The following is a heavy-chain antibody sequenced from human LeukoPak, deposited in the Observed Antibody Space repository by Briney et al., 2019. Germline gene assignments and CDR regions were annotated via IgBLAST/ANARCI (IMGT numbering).Heavy chain of an antibody. CDR1: GYTFTGYY. D-gene: IGHD3-10*01. CDR2: INPNSGGT. V-gene: IGHV1-2*02. CDR3: AREKYYTSGSIYNRIDY. J-gene: IGHJ4*02. Sequence: HVASVKVSCKASGYTFTGYYMHWVRQAPGQGLEWMGWINPNSGGTNYAQKFQGRVTMTRDTSISTAYMELSRLRSDDTALYYCAREKYYTSGSIYNRIDYWGQGTLVTVSS.